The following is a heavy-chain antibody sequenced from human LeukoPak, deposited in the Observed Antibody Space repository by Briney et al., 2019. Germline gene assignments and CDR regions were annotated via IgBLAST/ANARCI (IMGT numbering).Heavy chain of an antibody. Sequence: GGSLGLSCVASGFTFSDYWMSWVRQAPGKGLEWVAHIKHDASEKYYVDSVKGRFTISRDNAKNSLYLPMNSLRAEDTAVYYCARTSKYSFDIWGQGTMVTVSS. CDR2: IKHDASEK. V-gene: IGHV3-7*04. CDR3: ARTSKYSFDI. CDR1: GFTFSDYW. D-gene: IGHD2/OR15-2a*01. J-gene: IGHJ3*02.